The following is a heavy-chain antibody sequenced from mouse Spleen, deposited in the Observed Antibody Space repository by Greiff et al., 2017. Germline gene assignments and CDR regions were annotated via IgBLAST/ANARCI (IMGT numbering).Heavy chain of an antibody. CDR1: GYSFTGYY. CDR2: INPSTGGT. D-gene: IGHD4-1*01. CDR3: ARNWDDWYFDV. V-gene: IGHV1-42*01. Sequence: EVQLVESGPELVKPGASVKISCKASGYSFTGYYMNWVKQSPEKSLEWIGEINPSTGGTTYNQKFKAKATLTVDKSSSTAYMQLKSLTSEDSAVYYCARNWDDWYFDVWGAGTTVTVSS. J-gene: IGHJ1*01.